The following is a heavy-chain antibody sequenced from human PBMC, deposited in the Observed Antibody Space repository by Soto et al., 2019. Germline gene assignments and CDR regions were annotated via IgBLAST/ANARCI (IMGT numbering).Heavy chain of an antibody. CDR2: IFYSGST. V-gene: IGHV4-39*01. D-gene: IGHD4-17*01. CDR1: GDTISSSDFY. J-gene: IGHJ3*01. Sequence: QLQLQESGPGLVKPSETLSLTCTASGDTISSSDFYWGWIRQPPGRGLEWIGNIFYSGSTYYNPSLKSRVTISVDTSRNQFALKLSSVTAADTAVYYGARRTDYGDYSEAFDVWGHGSMVTVSS. CDR3: ARRTDYGDYSEAFDV.